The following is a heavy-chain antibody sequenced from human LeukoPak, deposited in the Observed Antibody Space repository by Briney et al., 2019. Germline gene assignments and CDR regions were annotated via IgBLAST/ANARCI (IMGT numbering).Heavy chain of an antibody. J-gene: IGHJ4*02. V-gene: IGHV3-23*01. CDR2: ISGSGGNT. D-gene: IGHD1-14*01. CDR1: GFTFSSYG. Sequence: GGSLRLSCAASGFTFSSYGMNWVRHAPGEGRGWVSAISGSGGNTYYADSVKGRFTISRDNSKNTLYLQRNSLRAEDTALYYCAQPAKTDYADYWGQGTLVTVSS. CDR3: AQPAKTDYADY.